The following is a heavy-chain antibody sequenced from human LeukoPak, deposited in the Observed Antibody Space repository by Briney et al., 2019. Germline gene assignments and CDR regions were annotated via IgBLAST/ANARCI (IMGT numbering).Heavy chain of an antibody. V-gene: IGHV3-33*01. CDR2: IWYDGNNK. D-gene: IGHD4-17*01. CDR1: GFTFNSYG. CDR3: AREHTTVTSLLDY. Sequence: PGESLRLSCAASGFTFNSYGIHWVRQAPGKGLEWVAVIWYDGNNKYYADSVKGRFTISRDSSKNTMYLQMNSLRAEDTAVYYCAREHTTVTSLLDYWGQGTLVTVSS. J-gene: IGHJ4*02.